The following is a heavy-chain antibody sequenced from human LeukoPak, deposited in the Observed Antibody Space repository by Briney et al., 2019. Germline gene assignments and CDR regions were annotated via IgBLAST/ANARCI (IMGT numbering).Heavy chain of an antibody. V-gene: IGHV3-21*04. D-gene: IGHD3-10*01. CDR1: GFNFNSYT. CDR3: AKGHRPPMARGWSYYYYYMDV. Sequence: PGGSLRLSCTASGFNFNSYTMNWVRQAPGKGLEWVSSISATNVYIYYADSVKGRFTVSRDNSKNSLYLQMNSLRAEDTAVYYCAKGHRPPMARGWSYYYYYMDVWGKGTTVTVSS. CDR2: ISATNVYI. J-gene: IGHJ6*03.